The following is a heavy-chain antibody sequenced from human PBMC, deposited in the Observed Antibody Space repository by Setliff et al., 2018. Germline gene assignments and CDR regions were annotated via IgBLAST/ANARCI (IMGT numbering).Heavy chain of an antibody. Sequence: ETLSLSCAASGFTFSYAWMHWVRQAPGKGLEWVGRSKSKTAGGAIDYAAPVKGRFTISRDDSKNTLYLQMSSLKTEDTAMYYCTTDRAACSGSSCYNGFDVWGQGTMVTVSS. V-gene: IGHV3-15*07. D-gene: IGHD2-2*02. CDR1: GFTFSYAW. CDR3: TTDRAACSGSSCYNGFDV. J-gene: IGHJ3*01. CDR2: SKSKTAGGAI.